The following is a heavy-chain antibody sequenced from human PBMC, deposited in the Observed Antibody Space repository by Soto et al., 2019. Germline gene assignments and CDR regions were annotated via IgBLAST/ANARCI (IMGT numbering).Heavy chain of an antibody. J-gene: IGHJ6*02. CDR3: ARHPRHVVPAASFTHYYYGMDV. Sequence: PGESLKISCKGSGYSFTRYWIGWVRQMPGKGLEWMGIIYPGDSDTRYSPSFQGQVTISADKSISTAYLQWSSLKASDTAMYYCARHPRHVVPAASFTHYYYGMDVWGQGTTVTVSS. D-gene: IGHD2-2*01. V-gene: IGHV5-51*01. CDR2: IYPGDSDT. CDR1: GYSFTRYW.